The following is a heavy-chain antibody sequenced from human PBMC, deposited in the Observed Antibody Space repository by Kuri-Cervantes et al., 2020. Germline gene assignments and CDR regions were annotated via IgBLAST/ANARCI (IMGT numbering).Heavy chain of an antibody. V-gene: IGHV3-64*01. CDR2: ISGNGGST. CDR1: GFTFSSYA. J-gene: IGHJ3*02. Sequence: GGSLRLSCAASGFTFSSYAMHWVRQAPGKGLEYVSAISGNGGSTYYANSVKGRFTISRDNSKNTLYLQMGSLRAEDMAVYYCARDAVDAFDIWGQGTMVTVSS. CDR3: ARDAVDAFDI.